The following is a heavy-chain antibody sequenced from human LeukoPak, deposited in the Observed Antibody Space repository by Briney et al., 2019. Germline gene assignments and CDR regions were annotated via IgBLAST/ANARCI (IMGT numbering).Heavy chain of an antibody. CDR1: GFTFSSYG. J-gene: IGHJ4*02. CDR2: ISGSGGST. D-gene: IGHD4-17*01. CDR3: AKRGGDYDFMYFDY. Sequence: GRSLRLSCAASGFTFSSYGMHWVRQAPGKGLEWVSAISGSGGSTYYADSVKGRFTISRDNSKNTLYLQMNSLRAEDTAVYYCAKRGGDYDFMYFDYWGQGTLVTVSS. V-gene: IGHV3-23*01.